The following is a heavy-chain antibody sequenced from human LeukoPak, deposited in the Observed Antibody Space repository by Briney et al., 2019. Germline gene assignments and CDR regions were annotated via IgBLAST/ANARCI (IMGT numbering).Heavy chain of an antibody. CDR1: GFTFSSYA. D-gene: IGHD6-13*01. CDR2: ITGSGDTT. Sequence: GGSLRLSCAASGFTFSSYAVTWVRQAPGKGLEWVSGITGSGDTTFYADSVKGRFTISRDNSKNTLYLQMHSLRAEDTAVYYCAKATPYSSSWPLEYFQHWGQGTLVTVSS. J-gene: IGHJ1*01. CDR3: AKATPYSSSWPLEYFQH. V-gene: IGHV3-23*01.